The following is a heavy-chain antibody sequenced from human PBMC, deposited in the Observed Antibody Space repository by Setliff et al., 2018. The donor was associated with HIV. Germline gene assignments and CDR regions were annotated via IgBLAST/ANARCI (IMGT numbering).Heavy chain of an antibody. V-gene: IGHV1-46*01. CDR2: INPSGGST. CDR3: VKEYHTEVTDTRVANYFDY. D-gene: IGHD4-4*01. J-gene: IGHJ4*02. Sequence: ASVKVSCKASGYTFTSYYMHWVRQAPGQGLEWMGIINPSGGSTSYAQKFQGRVTMTRDTSTSTVYMELSSLRSDDTAIYYCVKEYHTEVTDTRVANYFDYWGQGTLVTVSS. CDR1: GYTFTSYY.